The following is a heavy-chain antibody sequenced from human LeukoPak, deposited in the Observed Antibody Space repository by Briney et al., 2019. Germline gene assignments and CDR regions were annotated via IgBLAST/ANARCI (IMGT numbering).Heavy chain of an antibody. CDR3: ARASAGIAVVGRFDP. V-gene: IGHV3-7*01. Sequence: PGGSLRLSCAASGFIFSRYWMSWIRQAPGKGLEWVANINQDGSENYYVDSVKGRFTISRDNVKNSLYLQTNSLRAEDTAVYYCARASAGIAVVGRFDPWGQGTLVTVSS. D-gene: IGHD6-19*01. CDR1: GFIFSRYW. CDR2: INQDGSEN. J-gene: IGHJ5*02.